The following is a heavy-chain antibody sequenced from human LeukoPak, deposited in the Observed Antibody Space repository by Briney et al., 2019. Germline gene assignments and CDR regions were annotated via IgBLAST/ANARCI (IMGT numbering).Heavy chain of an antibody. CDR1: GGSFSGYF. CDR3: ARGPDSGSYSAWFDS. CDR2: INHSGST. V-gene: IGHV4-34*01. D-gene: IGHD3-10*01. J-gene: IGHJ5*01. Sequence: PSETLSLTCAVYGGSFSGYFWNWIRQPPGKGLEWIGEINHSGSTHHNPSLKSRVTISIDTSKNQISLLMTSVTAADTAVYYCARGPDSGSYSAWFDSWGQGTLVTVSS.